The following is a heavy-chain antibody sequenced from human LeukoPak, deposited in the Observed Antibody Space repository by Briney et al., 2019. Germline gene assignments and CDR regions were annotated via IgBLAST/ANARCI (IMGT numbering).Heavy chain of an antibody. J-gene: IGHJ4*02. Sequence: SETLSLTCTVSGYSISSGYYWGWIRQPPGKGLEWIGSIYHSGSTYYNPSLKSRVTISVDTSKNQFSLKLSSVTAADTAVYYCARGLGYCSSTSCYTFRHRGQGTLVTVSS. CDR2: IYHSGST. CDR3: ARGLGYCSSTSCYTFRH. D-gene: IGHD2-2*02. V-gene: IGHV4-38-2*02. CDR1: GYSISSGYY.